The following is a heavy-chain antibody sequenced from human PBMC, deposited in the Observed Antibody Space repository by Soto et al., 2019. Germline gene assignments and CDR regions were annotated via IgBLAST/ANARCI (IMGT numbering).Heavy chain of an antibody. V-gene: IGHV2-5*02. J-gene: IGHJ4*02. CDR3: AHRGYMYGRWDHGYFDY. D-gene: IGHD5-18*01. CDR2: IYWDDNK. Sequence: QITLKESGPTRVRPTQTLALTCTFSGFSLTTSGVGVGWIRKTPGKALEWLAVIYWDDNKRYSPSLKSRLTITKDTSKNRVVLTMADMDPVDTATYFCAHRGYMYGRWDHGYFDYWGQGTLVTVSS. CDR1: GFSLTTSGVG.